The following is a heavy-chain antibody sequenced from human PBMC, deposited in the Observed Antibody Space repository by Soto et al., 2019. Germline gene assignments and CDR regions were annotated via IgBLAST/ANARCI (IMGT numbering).Heavy chain of an antibody. Sequence: GGSLRLPCAASGFTFSSHAMHWVRQAPSKGLEWVAVISYDGSNKYYADSVKGRFTISRDNSKNTLYLQMNSLRAEDTAVYYCAREGLSRYDFLSGYSTVSDYSYGMDIRGQGTMVTVSS. CDR2: ISYDGSNK. D-gene: IGHD3-3*01. J-gene: IGHJ6*01. CDR3: AREGLSRYDFLSGYSTVSDYSYGMDI. V-gene: IGHV3-30-3*01. CDR1: GFTFSSHA.